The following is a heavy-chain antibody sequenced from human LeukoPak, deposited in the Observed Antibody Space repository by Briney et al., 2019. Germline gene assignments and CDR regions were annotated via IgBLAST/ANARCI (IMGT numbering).Heavy chain of an antibody. V-gene: IGHV3-23*01. D-gene: IGHD3-10*01. CDR3: AKAEGSGNQPFDY. CDR2: ISAGGGTT. CDR1: GFTFSSYA. Sequence: GGSLRLSCAASGFTFSSYAMNWVRQAPGKGLEWVSFISAGGGTTYYADFVKGRFTISRDNSKNTLSLHMDSLRAEDTAVYYCAKAEGSGNQPFDYWGQGTLVTVSS. J-gene: IGHJ4*02.